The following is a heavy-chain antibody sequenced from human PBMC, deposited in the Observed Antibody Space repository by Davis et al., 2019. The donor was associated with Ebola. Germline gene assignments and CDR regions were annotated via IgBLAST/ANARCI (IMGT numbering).Heavy chain of an antibody. CDR2: ISYSSSYI. CDR3: ASLRRTITGMDDGFDI. V-gene: IGHV3-21*04. Sequence: PGGSLRLSCAASGFTLRSYTMNWVRQAPGKGLEWVSSISYSSSYISYADSVKGRFTISRDNAKNSLYLQMDSLKASDTAMYYCASLRRTITGMDDGFDIWGQGTMVTVSA. D-gene: IGHD1-20*01. CDR1: GFTLRSYT. J-gene: IGHJ3*02.